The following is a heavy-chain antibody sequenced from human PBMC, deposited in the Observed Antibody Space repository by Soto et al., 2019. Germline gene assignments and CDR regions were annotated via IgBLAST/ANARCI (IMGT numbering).Heavy chain of an antibody. D-gene: IGHD1-26*01. CDR1: GGSITSGGYY. Sequence: QVQLQESGPGLVKPSQPLSLTCTVSGGSITSGGYYGNGARKHPGKGLEWIGYIYYSGSTYYNPSLKSRVIISVDTSKKWFSLKLNSVTAADTAVYYCARDGYSGSSAHGAFDIWGQGTMVTVSS. J-gene: IGHJ3*02. CDR2: IYYSGST. V-gene: IGHV4-31*03. CDR3: ARDGYSGSSAHGAFDI.